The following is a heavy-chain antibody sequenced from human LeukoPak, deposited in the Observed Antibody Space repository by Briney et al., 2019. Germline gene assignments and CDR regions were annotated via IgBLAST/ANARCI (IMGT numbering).Heavy chain of an antibody. CDR3: AKRGSGWYLDY. D-gene: IGHD6-19*01. CDR1: GFTFRDYW. V-gene: IGHV3-23*01. J-gene: IGHJ4*02. CDR2: VSGGGSST. Sequence: GGSLRLSCVASGFTFRDYWMTWVRQAPGKGLEWVSVVSGGGSSTYYADSVKGRFIISRDNSENTLYLQMNSLRAEDTAIYYCAKRGSGWYLDYWGQGTLVTVSS.